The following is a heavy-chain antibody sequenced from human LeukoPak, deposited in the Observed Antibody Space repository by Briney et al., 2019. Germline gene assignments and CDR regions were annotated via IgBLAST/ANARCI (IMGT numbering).Heavy chain of an antibody. J-gene: IGHJ4*02. CDR1: GGSISSSSYY. Sequence: SETLSLTCTVSGGSISSSSYYWGWLRQPPGTGLEWIGSIYYSGSTYYNPSLKSRVTISVDTSKNQFSLKLSSVTAADTAVYYCARQNYYDSSGYTLVDYWGQGTLVTVSS. CDR2: IYYSGST. D-gene: IGHD3-22*01. V-gene: IGHV4-39*01. CDR3: ARQNYYDSSGYTLVDY.